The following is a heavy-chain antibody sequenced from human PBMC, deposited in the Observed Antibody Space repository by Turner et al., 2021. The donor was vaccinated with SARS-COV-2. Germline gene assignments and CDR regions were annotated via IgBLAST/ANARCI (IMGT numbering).Heavy chain of an antibody. CDR3: AREDYYDSSGSLDY. CDR1: GCTFSSYA. D-gene: IGHD3-22*01. Sequence: QVQLVESGGGVVQPGWSLLLSCAASGCTFSSYAMHWVRQAPGKGLEWVAVISYDGSNKYYADSVKGRFTISRDNYKNTLYLQMNSLRAEDTAVYYCAREDYYDSSGSLDYWGQGTLVTVSS. J-gene: IGHJ4*02. CDR2: ISYDGSNK. V-gene: IGHV3-30-3*01.